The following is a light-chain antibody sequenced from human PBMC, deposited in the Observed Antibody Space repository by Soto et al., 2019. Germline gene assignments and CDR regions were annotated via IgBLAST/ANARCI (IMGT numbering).Light chain of an antibody. V-gene: IGLV2-14*01. J-gene: IGLJ2*01. CDR1: ISDVGDYNY. CDR2: EVS. Sequence: QSALTQPASVSGSPGQSITISCTGTISDVGDYNYVSWYQHHPGTAPKLMIYEVSNRPSGVPDRFSGSKSGNTASLSISGLQAEEGADFSCSSNRGTSGPRVVFGGGTKPTAL. CDR3: SSNRGTSGPRVV.